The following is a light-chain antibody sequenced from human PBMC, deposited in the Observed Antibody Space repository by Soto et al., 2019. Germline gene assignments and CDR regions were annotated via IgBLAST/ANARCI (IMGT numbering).Light chain of an antibody. V-gene: IGKV3-15*01. Sequence: EIVTTQSPATLSVSPGEIATLSFSASQSVSNNLAWYQQRPGQAPRLLIYGASTRATGVPARFSGSGSGTDFTLTISSLQSEDFAVYYCQQYNIWPPWTFGQGTKVDIK. J-gene: IGKJ1*01. CDR2: GAS. CDR3: QQYNIWPPWT. CDR1: QSVSNN.